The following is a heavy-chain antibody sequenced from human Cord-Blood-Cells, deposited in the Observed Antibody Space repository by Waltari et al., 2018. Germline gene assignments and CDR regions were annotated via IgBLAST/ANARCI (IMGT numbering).Heavy chain of an antibody. V-gene: IGHV4-34*01. J-gene: IGHJ2*01. CDR1: GGSFRGYY. CDR2: INHSGST. Sequence: QVQLQQWGAGLLKPSETLSPTCPVYGGSFRGYYWSWLRQPPGKGLEWIGEINHSGSTNYNPSLKSRVTISVDTSKNQFSLKLSSVTAADTAVYYCASSGAGNWYFDLWGRGTLVTVSS. D-gene: IGHD7-27*01. CDR3: ASSGAGNWYFDL.